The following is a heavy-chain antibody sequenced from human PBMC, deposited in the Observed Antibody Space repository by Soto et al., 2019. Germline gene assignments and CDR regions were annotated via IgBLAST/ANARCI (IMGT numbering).Heavy chain of an antibody. V-gene: IGHV1-69*06. Sequence: QVQLVQSGAEVKKPGSSVKVSCKASGGTFSSYAISWVRQAPGQGLEWMGGIIPIFGTANYAQKFQGRVTITADKATSTAYMELSSLRSEDTAVYYCARGGPIVVVVAATAPYYYYGMDVWGQGTTVTVSS. J-gene: IGHJ6*02. CDR1: GGTFSSYA. CDR2: IIPIFGTA. D-gene: IGHD2-15*01. CDR3: ARGGPIVVVVAATAPYYYYGMDV.